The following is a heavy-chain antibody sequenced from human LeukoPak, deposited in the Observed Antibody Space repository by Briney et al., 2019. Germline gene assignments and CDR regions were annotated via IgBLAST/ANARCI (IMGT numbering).Heavy chain of an antibody. V-gene: IGHV3-23*01. J-gene: IGHJ4*02. Sequence: GGSLRLSCEAFGFTVSSNYMSWVRQAPGKGLEWVSAISGSGDSTYNADSLKGRFTISRDNSKKTLYLQMNSLRVEDTAVYYCAKVFGGMTTVPYYFDYWGQGTLVTVSS. D-gene: IGHD4-17*01. CDR1: GFTVSSNY. CDR2: ISGSGDST. CDR3: AKVFGGMTTVPYYFDY.